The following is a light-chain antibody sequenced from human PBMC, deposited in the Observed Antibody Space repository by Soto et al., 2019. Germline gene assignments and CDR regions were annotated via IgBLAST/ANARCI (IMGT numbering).Light chain of an antibody. CDR3: QSYGTSLSGLYV. Sequence: QAVLTQPPSVSGAPGQRVTISCTGSSSNIGAGKDVNWFQQLPGTAPKLLIYADRNRPSGVPDRFSGSKSGSSASLAITGLQVEDEADYYCQSYGTSLSGLYVFGTGTKVTVL. CDR2: ADR. CDR1: SSNIGAGKD. V-gene: IGLV1-40*01. J-gene: IGLJ1*01.